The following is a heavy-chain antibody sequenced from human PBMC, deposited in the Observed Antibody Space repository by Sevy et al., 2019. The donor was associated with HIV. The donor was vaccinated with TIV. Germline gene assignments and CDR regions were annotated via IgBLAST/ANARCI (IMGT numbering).Heavy chain of an antibody. CDR3: AREAIVGATNFDY. CDR2: ISAYNGNT. CDR1: GYTFTSYG. V-gene: IGHV1-18*01. Sequence: ASVKVSCKASGYTFTSYGISWVRQAPGQGLEWMGWISAYNGNTNHAKKLQGRVTMTTDTSTSTAYMELGSLGSDDTAVYYCAREAIVGATNFDYWGQGTLVTVSS. D-gene: IGHD1-26*01. J-gene: IGHJ4*02.